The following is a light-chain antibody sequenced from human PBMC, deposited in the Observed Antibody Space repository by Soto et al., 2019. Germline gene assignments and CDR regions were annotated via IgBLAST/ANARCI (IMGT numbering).Light chain of an antibody. Sequence: EIVLTQSPATLSLSPGERATLSCRASESVSSYLAWYQQKAGQAPRLLIYDAFNRATGVPARFSGSGYGTDFTLTISSLEPEDFVVYYCQHRRDWPWTFGQGTKVEIK. CDR3: QHRRDWPWT. CDR2: DAF. V-gene: IGKV3-11*01. CDR1: ESVSSY. J-gene: IGKJ1*01.